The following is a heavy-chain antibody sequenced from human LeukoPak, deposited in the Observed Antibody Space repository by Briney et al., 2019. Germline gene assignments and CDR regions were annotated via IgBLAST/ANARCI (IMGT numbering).Heavy chain of an antibody. CDR1: GFTFSTYA. CDR2: ISGSGGST. V-gene: IGHV3-23*01. CDR3: AKDSNPLGY. D-gene: IGHD3-16*01. Sequence: PGGSLRLSCAASGFTFSTYAVSWVRQAPGKGLEWVSSISGSGGSTYYADSVKGRFTISRDNSKNTLYLQINSLRAEDTAVYYCAKDSNPLGYWGQGTLVTVSS. J-gene: IGHJ4*02.